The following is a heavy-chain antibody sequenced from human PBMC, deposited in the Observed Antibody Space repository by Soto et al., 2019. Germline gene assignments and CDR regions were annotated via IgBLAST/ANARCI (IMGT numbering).Heavy chain of an antibody. D-gene: IGHD1-26*01. CDR3: ARGGSLYWYFDL. Sequence: QVQLVQSGAEVKKPGASVKVSCKASGYTFTNYAMHWVRQAPGQRLEWMGWINAGNGKTKYSQKFQGRVTITSAPFARTAYMELSSLRSEDTAVYYCARGGSLYWYFDLWGRGTLVTVSS. CDR1: GYTFTNYA. J-gene: IGHJ2*01. V-gene: IGHV1-3*01. CDR2: INAGNGKT.